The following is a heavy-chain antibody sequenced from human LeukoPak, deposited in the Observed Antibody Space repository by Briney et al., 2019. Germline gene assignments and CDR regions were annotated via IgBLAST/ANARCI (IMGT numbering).Heavy chain of an antibody. CDR1: GFTFSSYA. Sequence: PGGSLRLSCAASGFTFSSYAMTWVRQAPGKGLEWVSYISSSSTIYYADSVKGRFTISRDNAKNSLYLQMNSLRDEDTAVYYCARDGITIFGVLTDWGQGTLVTVSS. CDR2: ISSSSTI. CDR3: ARDGITIFGVLTD. V-gene: IGHV3-48*02. J-gene: IGHJ4*02. D-gene: IGHD3-3*01.